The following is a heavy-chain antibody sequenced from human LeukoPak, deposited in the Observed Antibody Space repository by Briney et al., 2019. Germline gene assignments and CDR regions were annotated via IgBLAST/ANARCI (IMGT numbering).Heavy chain of an antibody. D-gene: IGHD2-2*01. CDR3: ASANPYCSSTSCRNWFDP. J-gene: IGHJ5*02. V-gene: IGHV3-48*03. CDR1: GFTFSTYE. Sequence: GGSLRLSCAASGFTFSTYEMNWVRQAPGKGLEWVSYITSSGSTIYYAHSVKGRFTISRDNAKNSLYLQMNSLRAEDTAVYYCASANPYCSSTSCRNWFDPWGQGTLVTVSS. CDR2: ITSSGSTI.